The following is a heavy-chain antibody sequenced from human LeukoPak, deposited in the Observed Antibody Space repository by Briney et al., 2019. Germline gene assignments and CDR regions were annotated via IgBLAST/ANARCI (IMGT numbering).Heavy chain of an antibody. D-gene: IGHD3-3*01. J-gene: IGHJ6*02. CDR1: GYTFTSYD. Sequence: ASVKVSCKASGYTFTSYDINWVRQATGQGLEWMGWMNPNSGNTGYAQKLQGRVTMTRNTSISTAYMELSSLRSEDTAVYYCASSTQYYDFWSGYYPYYYGMDVWGQGTTVTVSS. V-gene: IGHV1-8*01. CDR2: MNPNSGNT. CDR3: ASSTQYYDFWSGYYPYYYGMDV.